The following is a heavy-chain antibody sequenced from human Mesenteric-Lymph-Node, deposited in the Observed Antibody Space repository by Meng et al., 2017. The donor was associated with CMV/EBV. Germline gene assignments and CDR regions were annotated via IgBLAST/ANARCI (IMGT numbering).Heavy chain of an antibody. Sequence: GESLKISCAVSGFSVSSNYMSWVRQAPGKGLEWVSAVYSGGSTNYADSVKGRFTISRDKSKNTVYLQMNSLRAEDTAVYYCARRNYLDYWGQGTLVTVSS. CDR1: GFSVSSNY. CDR3: ARRNYLDY. CDR2: VYSGGST. V-gene: IGHV3-53*01. J-gene: IGHJ4*02.